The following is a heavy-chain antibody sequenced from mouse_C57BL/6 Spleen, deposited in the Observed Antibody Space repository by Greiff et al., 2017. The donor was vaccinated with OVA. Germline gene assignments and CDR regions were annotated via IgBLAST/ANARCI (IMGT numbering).Heavy chain of an antibody. D-gene: IGHD2-4*01. Sequence: VQLQEPGPGLVAPSQCLSISCTVSGFSLTSYAISWVRQPPGQGLEWLGVIWPGGGTNYNSALKSRLSISKDNSKSQVFLKMNSLQTDDTARYYCAYDDYAFAYWGQGTLVTVSA. V-gene: IGHV2-9-1*01. CDR1: GFSLTSYA. CDR3: AYDDYAFAY. J-gene: IGHJ3*01. CDR2: IWPGGGT.